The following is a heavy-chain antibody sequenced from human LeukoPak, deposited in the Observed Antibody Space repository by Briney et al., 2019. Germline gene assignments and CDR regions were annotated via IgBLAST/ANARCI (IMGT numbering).Heavy chain of an antibody. D-gene: IGHD1-1*01. CDR1: GGSISSYY. Sequence: SETLSLTCTVSGGSISSYYWSWIRQPPGKGLEWIGYIYYSGSTNYNPSLESRVTISVDTSKNQFSLKLSSVTAADTAVYYCARYKEAFAFHIWRQGTMLTVSS. CDR2: IYYSGST. J-gene: IGHJ3*02. CDR3: ARYKEAFAFHI. V-gene: IGHV4-59*01.